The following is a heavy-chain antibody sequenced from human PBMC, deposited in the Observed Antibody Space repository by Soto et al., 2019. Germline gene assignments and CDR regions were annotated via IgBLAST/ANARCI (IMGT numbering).Heavy chain of an antibody. CDR3: ARDIGYCTNGVCLYNWFDP. D-gene: IGHD2-8*01. CDR2: IYHSGST. V-gene: IGHV4-38-2*02. J-gene: IGHJ5*02. CDR1: GYSISGGYY. Sequence: SETLSLTCAVSGYSISGGYYWGWIRQPPGKGLEWIGSIYHSGSTYYNPSLKSRVTISVDTSKNQFSLKLSSVTAADTAVYYCARDIGYCTNGVCLYNWFDPWGQGTLVTVSS.